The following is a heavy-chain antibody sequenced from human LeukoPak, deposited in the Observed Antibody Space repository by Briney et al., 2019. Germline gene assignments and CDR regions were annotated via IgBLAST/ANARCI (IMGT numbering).Heavy chain of an antibody. Sequence: SETLSLTCTVSGYSISNGYYWGWIRQPPGKGLEWIGSIYHSGTTYYNPSLQSRVTISVDTSKNQFSLKLSSVTAADTAVYYCARANYSGSYYGLDYWGQGTLVTVSS. CDR3: ARANYSGSYYGLDY. V-gene: IGHV4-38-2*02. D-gene: IGHD1-26*01. J-gene: IGHJ4*02. CDR2: IYHSGTT. CDR1: GYSISNGYY.